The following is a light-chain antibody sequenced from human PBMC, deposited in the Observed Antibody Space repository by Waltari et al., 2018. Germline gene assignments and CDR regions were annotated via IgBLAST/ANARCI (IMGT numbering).Light chain of an antibody. CDR3: HQYVESPAT. J-gene: IGKJ1*01. Sequence: EIVLTQSPGTVSLSPGDRATFSCWASQSVSTYLAWSQQQPGQAPRLLIYHASTRATGIPDRFSGSGSGTDFSLTISRLEPEELAMYYCHQYVESPATFGQGTKVEIK. CDR2: HAS. V-gene: IGKV3-20*01. CDR1: QSVSTY.